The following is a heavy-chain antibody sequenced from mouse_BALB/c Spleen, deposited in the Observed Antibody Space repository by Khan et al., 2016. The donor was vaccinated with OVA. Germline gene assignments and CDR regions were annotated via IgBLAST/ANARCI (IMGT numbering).Heavy chain of an antibody. J-gene: IGHJ2*01. V-gene: IGHV3-2*02. CDR1: GYSITSGYG. CDR3: ARTARIKY. D-gene: IGHD1-2*01. Sequence: VQLKQSGPGLVKPSQSLSLTCTVTGYSITSGYGWNWIRQFPGNKLEWMGYISYSGSTNYNPSLKSRISITRDTSKNPFFLQLNSVTTKDTATYYCARTARIKYWGQGTTLTVSS. CDR2: ISYSGST.